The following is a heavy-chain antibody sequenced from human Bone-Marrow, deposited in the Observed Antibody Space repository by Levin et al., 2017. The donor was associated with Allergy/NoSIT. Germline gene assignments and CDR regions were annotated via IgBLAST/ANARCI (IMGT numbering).Heavy chain of an antibody. J-gene: IGHJ5*02. V-gene: IGHV4-61*01. CDR2: ICYTGST. D-gene: IGHD3-22*01. Sequence: TSETLSLTCAVSGGSIGSDTYCWSWIRQPPGRGLEWIGYICYTGSTNYSPSLKSRVTISGDTSRNQFFLTLTSVTAADTAVYYCAREGRDSSGDNGWFDPWGRGTLVTVSS. CDR3: AREGRDSSGDNGWFDP. CDR1: GGSIGSDTYC.